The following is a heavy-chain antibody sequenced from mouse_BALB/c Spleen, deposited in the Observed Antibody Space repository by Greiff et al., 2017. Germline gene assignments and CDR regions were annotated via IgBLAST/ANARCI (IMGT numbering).Heavy chain of an antibody. CDR3: ARYYYGSSYVGWYFDV. Sequence: EVKLVESGPSLVKPSQTLSLTCSVTGDSITSGYWNWIRKFPGNKLEYMGYISYSGSTYYNPSLKSRISITRDTSKNQYYLQLNSVTTEDTATYYCARYYYGSSYVGWYFDVWGAGTTVTVSS. D-gene: IGHD1-1*01. J-gene: IGHJ1*01. CDR2: ISYSGST. V-gene: IGHV3-8*02. CDR1: GDSITSGY.